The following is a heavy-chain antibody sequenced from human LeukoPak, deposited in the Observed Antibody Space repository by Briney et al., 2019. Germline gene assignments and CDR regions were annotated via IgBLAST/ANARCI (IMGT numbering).Heavy chain of an antibody. CDR1: GFTFSSYG. CDR2: ISYDGSSK. CDR3: AKEAPYYYYMDV. Sequence: PGGSLRLSCAASGFTFSSYGMHWVRQAPGKGLEWVAVISYDGSSKYYADSVKGRFTISRDNSKNTLYLQMNSLRAEDTAVYYCAKEAPYYYYMDVWGKGTTVTVSS. J-gene: IGHJ6*03. V-gene: IGHV3-30*18.